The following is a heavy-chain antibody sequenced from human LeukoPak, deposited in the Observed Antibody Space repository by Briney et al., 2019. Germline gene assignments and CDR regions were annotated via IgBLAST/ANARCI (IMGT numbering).Heavy chain of an antibody. Sequence: GSLRLSCAASGFTVSSNYMGWVRQAPGKGLGWVSVIYSGGSTYYADSVKGRFTISRDNSKNTLYLQMNSLRAEDTAVYYCARDVLGTYYYDSSGSPRAYWGQGTLVTVSS. D-gene: IGHD3-22*01. J-gene: IGHJ4*02. V-gene: IGHV3-53*01. CDR3: ARDVLGTYYYDSSGSPRAY. CDR1: GFTVSSNY. CDR2: IYSGGST.